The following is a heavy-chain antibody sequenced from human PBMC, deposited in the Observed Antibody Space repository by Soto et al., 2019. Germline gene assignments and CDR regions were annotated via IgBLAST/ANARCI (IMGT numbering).Heavy chain of an antibody. CDR1: GYTFTGYY. Sequence: QVQLVQSGAEVKKPGASVKVSCKASGYTFTGYYMHWVRQAPGQGLEWMGWINPNSGGTNYGQKFQGRVTMTRDTSISTAYMELSRLRSDDTAVYYCARRFEVVAATYYFDYWGQGTLVTVSS. D-gene: IGHD2-15*01. CDR2: INPNSGGT. CDR3: ARRFEVVAATYYFDY. J-gene: IGHJ4*02. V-gene: IGHV1-2*02.